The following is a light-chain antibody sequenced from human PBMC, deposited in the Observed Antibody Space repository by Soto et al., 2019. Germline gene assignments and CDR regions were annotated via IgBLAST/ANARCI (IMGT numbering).Light chain of an antibody. CDR2: DVN. J-gene: IGLJ1*01. Sequence: LTQPPSASGSPGQSVTISCTGTSSDVGGYNYVSWYQQRPGKAPKLMISDVNKRPSGVPDRFSGSKSGNTASLTVSGLQAEDEADYYCSSYAGNNIYVFGGGTKVTVL. CDR1: SSDVGGYNY. V-gene: IGLV2-8*01. CDR3: SSYAGNNIYV.